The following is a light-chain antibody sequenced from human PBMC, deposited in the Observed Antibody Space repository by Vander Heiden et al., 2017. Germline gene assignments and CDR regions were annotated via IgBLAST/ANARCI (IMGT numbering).Light chain of an antibody. Sequence: EIVLTHSPGTLSLSPGERATISCRASQSVTSNYLAWYQQKPVQSPRLLIYGASTRATGIPDRFSGSGSGTYFSLTISRLEPEDFAVYYCQQYGSSPTWTFGQGTKVEIK. V-gene: IGKV3-20*01. J-gene: IGKJ1*01. CDR1: QSVTSNY. CDR3: QQYGSSPTWT. CDR2: GAS.